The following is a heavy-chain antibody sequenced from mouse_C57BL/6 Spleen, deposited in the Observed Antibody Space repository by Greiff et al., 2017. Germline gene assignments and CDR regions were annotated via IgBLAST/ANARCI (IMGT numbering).Heavy chain of an antibody. Sequence: EVKLVESGGGLVKPGGSLKLSCAASGFTFSDYGMHWVRQAPEKGLEWVAYISSGSSTIYYADTVKGRFTISRDNAKNTLFLQMTSLRSEDTAMXYCESDVYFSWFAYGGKGTLVTVSA. CDR3: ESDVYFSWFAY. CDR1: GFTFSDYG. CDR2: ISSGSSTI. V-gene: IGHV5-17*01. D-gene: IGHD2-3*01. J-gene: IGHJ3*01.